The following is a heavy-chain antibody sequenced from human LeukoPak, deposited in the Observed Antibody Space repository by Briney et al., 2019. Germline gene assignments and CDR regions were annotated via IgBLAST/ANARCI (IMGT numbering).Heavy chain of an antibody. J-gene: IGHJ3*02. Sequence: PGGSLRLSCAASGFHFSSYSMNWVRQAPGKGLDWISYISGSGSVSYYEDSVKGRFTNSRDNAKNSLYLQMNSLRDEDTALYYCARDGGFGFLAAFDIWGQGTMVTVSS. CDR1: GFHFSSYS. CDR3: ARDGGFGFLAAFDI. D-gene: IGHD3-10*01. V-gene: IGHV3-48*02. CDR2: ISGSGSVS.